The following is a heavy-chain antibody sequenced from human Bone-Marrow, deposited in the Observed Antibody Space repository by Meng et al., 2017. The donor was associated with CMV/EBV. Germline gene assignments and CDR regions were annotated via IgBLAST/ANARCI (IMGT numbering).Heavy chain of an antibody. V-gene: IGHV1-2*02. D-gene: IGHD2-2*01. Sequence: SVKVSCKASGYTFTGYYMHWVRQAPGQGLEWMGWINPNSGGTNYAQKFQGRVTMTRDTFISTAYMELSRLRSDDAAVYYCARTKREYQLLLGYYYYGIDVWGQGTTVTVSS. CDR1: GYTFTGYY. J-gene: IGHJ6*02. CDR3: ARTKREYQLLLGYYYYGIDV. CDR2: INPNSGGT.